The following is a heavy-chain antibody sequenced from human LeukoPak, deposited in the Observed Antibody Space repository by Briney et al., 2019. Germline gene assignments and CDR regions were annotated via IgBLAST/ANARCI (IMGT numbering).Heavy chain of an antibody. Sequence: SQTLSLTCAISGDSVSSNSAAWNWIRQSPSRGLEWLGRTHYRSKWYNHYAVSVESRITINPDTSKNQFSLQLNSVTPEDTAVYYCARVAFSGPIRWGQGILVTVSA. D-gene: IGHD6-19*01. CDR3: ARVAFSGPIR. CDR2: THYRSKWYN. CDR1: GDSVSSNSAA. J-gene: IGHJ4*02. V-gene: IGHV6-1*01.